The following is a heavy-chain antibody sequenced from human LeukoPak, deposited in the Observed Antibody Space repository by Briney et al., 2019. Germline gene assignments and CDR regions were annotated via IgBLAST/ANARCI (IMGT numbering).Heavy chain of an antibody. CDR3: GRETIAATGTSVFFDY. D-gene: IGHD6-13*01. V-gene: IGHV4-61*08. CDR2: IYHSGST. J-gene: IGHJ4*02. Sequence: SETLSLTCTVSGASVSSSGYYWSWIRQPPGKGLEWIGYIYHSGSTNYNPPLKSRVTISVDTSKNQFSLKLTSMTAADTAVYYCGRETIAATGTSVFFDYWGQGTLVTVSS. CDR1: GASVSSSGYY.